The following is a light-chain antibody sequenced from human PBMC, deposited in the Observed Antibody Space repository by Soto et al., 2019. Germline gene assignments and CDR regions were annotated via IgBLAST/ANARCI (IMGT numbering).Light chain of an antibody. CDR1: SSTVGGFNV. CDR3: CSYVGATAYV. CDR2: EGI. J-gene: IGLJ1*01. Sequence: QSVLTQPASVSGSPGQSITISCTGTSSTVGGFNVVSWYQQHPGKAPKVIIYEGIKRPSGVSNRFSGSTSGSTASLTISGLQAEEEADYYCCSYVGATAYVFGTGTKLTVL. V-gene: IGLV2-23*01.